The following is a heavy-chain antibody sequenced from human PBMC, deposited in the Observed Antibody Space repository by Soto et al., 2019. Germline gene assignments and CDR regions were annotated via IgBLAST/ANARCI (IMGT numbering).Heavy chain of an antibody. CDR2: ISYDGSNK. CDR1: GFTFSSYG. CDR3: AKDDHLSCSSTSCYVDY. J-gene: IGHJ4*02. Sequence: GGSLRLSCAAPGFTFSSYGMHWVRQAPGKGLEWVAVISYDGSNKYYADSVKGRFTISRDNSKNTLYLQMNSLRAEDTAVYYCAKDDHLSCSSTSCYVDYWGQGTLVTVSS. D-gene: IGHD2-2*01. V-gene: IGHV3-30*18.